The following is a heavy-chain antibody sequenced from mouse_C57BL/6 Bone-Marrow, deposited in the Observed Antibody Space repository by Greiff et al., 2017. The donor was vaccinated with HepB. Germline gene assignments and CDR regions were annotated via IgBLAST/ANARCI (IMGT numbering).Heavy chain of an antibody. D-gene: IGHD2-14*01. CDR2: IRSKSNNYAT. J-gene: IGHJ4*01. Sequence: DVHLVESGGGLVQPKGSLKLSCAASGFSFNTYAMNWVRQAPGKGLEWVARIRSKSNNYATYYADSVKDRFTISRDNSESMLYLQMNNLKTEDTAMYYCVRHEAGYYYAMDYWGQGTSVTVSS. CDR1: GFSFNTYA. CDR3: VRHEAGYYYAMDY. V-gene: IGHV10-1*01.